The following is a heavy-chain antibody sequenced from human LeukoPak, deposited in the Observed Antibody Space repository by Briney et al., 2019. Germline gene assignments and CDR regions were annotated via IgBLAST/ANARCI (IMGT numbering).Heavy chain of an antibody. Sequence: ASVKVSCKASGYTFNSYGISWVRQAPGQGLECMGWISAYNGNTNYAQKLQGRVTMTTDTSTSTAYMELRSLRSDDTAVYYCARDDLHIAAAAVSDYWGQGTLVTVSS. CDR1: GYTFNSYG. D-gene: IGHD6-13*01. J-gene: IGHJ4*02. CDR3: ARDDLHIAAAAVSDY. CDR2: ISAYNGNT. V-gene: IGHV1-18*01.